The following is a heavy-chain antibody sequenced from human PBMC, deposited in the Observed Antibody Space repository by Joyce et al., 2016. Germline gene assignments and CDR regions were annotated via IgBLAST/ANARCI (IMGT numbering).Heavy chain of an antibody. CDR2: ISYYGKNT. D-gene: IGHD1-14*01. Sequence: QVKLVESGGGVVQPGRSLRLSCAASGFTFSGQSMHWVRQAPGKGLDWVAIISYYGKNTYYGDSMKGRFTISRDNSKNTVYLQVDSLRTEDTAVYYCARDGPKTTWDPGYYFDFWGQGTLVTVSS. V-gene: IGHV3-30*04. CDR3: ARDGPKTTWDPGYYFDF. CDR1: GFTFSGQS. J-gene: IGHJ4*02.